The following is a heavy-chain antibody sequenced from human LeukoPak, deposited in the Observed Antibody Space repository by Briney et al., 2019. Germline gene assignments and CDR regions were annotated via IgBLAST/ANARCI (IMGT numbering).Heavy chain of an antibody. CDR1: GYTFTSYD. CDR2: MNPNSGNT. V-gene: IGHV1-8*01. J-gene: IGHJ4*02. D-gene: IGHD2-8*01. Sequence: GASVKVSCKASGYTFTSYDINWVRQATGQGLEWMGWMNPNSGNTGYAQKFQGRVTMTRNTSISTAYMELSSLRSEDPAVYYCVVNEGYCTNGVCPVGYWGQETLVTVSS. CDR3: VVNEGYCTNGVCPVGY.